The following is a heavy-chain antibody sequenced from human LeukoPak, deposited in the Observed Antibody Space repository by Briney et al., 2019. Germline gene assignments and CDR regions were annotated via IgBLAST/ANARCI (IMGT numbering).Heavy chain of an antibody. J-gene: IGHJ5*02. CDR2: IYCSGST. Sequence: PSETLSLTCTVSGVSISSYYWSWIRQPPGKGLEWIGYIYCSGSTNYNPSLKSRVTISVDMSKDQFSLNLSSVTAADTAVYYCARHITGATRWFDPWGQGTLVTVSS. CDR3: ARHITGATRWFDP. D-gene: IGHD1-7*01. CDR1: GVSISSYY. V-gene: IGHV4-59*01.